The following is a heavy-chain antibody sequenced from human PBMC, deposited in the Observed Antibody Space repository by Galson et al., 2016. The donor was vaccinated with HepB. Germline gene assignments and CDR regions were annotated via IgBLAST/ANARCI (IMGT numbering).Heavy chain of an antibody. CDR3: ARRVVYNWNLFDN. D-gene: IGHD1-20*01. CDR2: IYPGDSDT. CDR1: GFSFSTYW. Sequence: QSGAEVKKPGESLKISCKGFGFSFSTYWIGWVRQMPGKGLEWMGIIYPGDSDTRYRPSFQGQVTISADKSIRTAYLQWNSLKASDTAMYYCARRVVYNWNLFDNWGQGTLVTVSS. J-gene: IGHJ4*02. V-gene: IGHV5-51*01.